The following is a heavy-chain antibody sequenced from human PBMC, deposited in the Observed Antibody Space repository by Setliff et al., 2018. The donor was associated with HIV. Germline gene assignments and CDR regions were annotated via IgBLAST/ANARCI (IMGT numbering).Heavy chain of an antibody. CDR1: GGSISGYH. Sequence: PSETLSLTCTVSGGSISGYHWNWLRQTPGKGLEWIGYIYTSRGTNYNHSLRTRVIISVDTSNQFYLKLSSVTAADAAVYYCARSPSYRSSWEYYFDYWGQGILVTVSS. CDR3: ARSPSYRSSWEYYFDY. CDR2: IYTSRGT. V-gene: IGHV4-4*09. D-gene: IGHD6-13*01. J-gene: IGHJ4*02.